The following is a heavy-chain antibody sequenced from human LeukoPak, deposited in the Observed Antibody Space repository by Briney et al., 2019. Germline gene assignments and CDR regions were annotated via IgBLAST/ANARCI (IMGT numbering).Heavy chain of an antibody. D-gene: IGHD3-10*01. V-gene: IGHV1-18*01. CDR2: IHIYRGNT. Sequence: ASVKASCNASGYSSTNYGISWVRQAPGQGLEWMGWIHIYRGNTNYAQKFQGRVTMTTDTSTSTVYMEVRGLRSDDTAVYYCARDSGERGSGSYLIAYWGQGTLVTVSS. CDR1: GYSSTNYG. CDR3: ARDSGERGSGSYLIAY. J-gene: IGHJ4*02.